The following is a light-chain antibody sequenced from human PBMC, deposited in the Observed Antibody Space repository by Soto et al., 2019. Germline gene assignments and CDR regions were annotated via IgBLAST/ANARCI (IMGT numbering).Light chain of an antibody. CDR1: SSNIGAGYA. CDR2: DNI. CDR3: HSYDASLSGWV. V-gene: IGLV1-40*01. Sequence: QSVLTQPPSVSGAPGQRVTISCTGSSSNIGAGYAVHWYQQLPGAAPTLLIYDNINRPSGVPDRFSGSKFGTSASLAIIDLQADDAADYYCHSYDASLSGWVFGGGTKLTVL. J-gene: IGLJ3*02.